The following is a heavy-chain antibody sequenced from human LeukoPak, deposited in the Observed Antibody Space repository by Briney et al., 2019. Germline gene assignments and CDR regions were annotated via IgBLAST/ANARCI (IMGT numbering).Heavy chain of an antibody. CDR1: GFTFGDYA. Sequence: GGSLRLSCTASGFTFGDYAMSWVRQAPGKGLEWVGFIRSKAYGGTTEYAASVKGRSTISRDDSKSIAYLQMNSLKAEDTAVYYCTSCSSISCYTFDFDYWGQGTLVTVSS. J-gene: IGHJ4*02. V-gene: IGHV3-49*04. CDR2: IRSKAYGGTT. D-gene: IGHD2-2*02. CDR3: TSCSSISCYTFDFDY.